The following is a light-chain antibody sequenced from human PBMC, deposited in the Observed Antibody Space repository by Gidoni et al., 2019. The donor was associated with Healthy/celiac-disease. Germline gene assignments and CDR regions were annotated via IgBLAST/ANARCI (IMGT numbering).Light chain of an antibody. CDR1: QSLLHSNGYNY. V-gene: IGKV2-28*01. CDR3: MQALQTPCS. Sequence: DIVITQSPLSLPVTPGEPASISCRSSQSLLHSNGYNYLDWYLQKPGQSPQLLIYLGSNRASGVPDRFSGSGSGTDFTLKISRVEAEDVGFYYCMQALQTPCSFGQGTKLEIK. CDR2: LGS. J-gene: IGKJ2*04.